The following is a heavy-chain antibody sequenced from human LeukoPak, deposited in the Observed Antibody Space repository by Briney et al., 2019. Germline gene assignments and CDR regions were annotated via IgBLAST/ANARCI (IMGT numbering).Heavy chain of an antibody. CDR2: IYPGDSDT. D-gene: IGHD4-11*01. V-gene: IGHV5-51*01. Sequence: GESLKISCKGSGYSFTSYWIGWVRQMPGKGLEWMGIIYPGDSDTRYSPSFQGQVTISADKSISTAYLQWSSLKASDTAMYYCARQMTTVTTGYYYYYMDVWGKGTTVTVSS. CDR1: GYSFTSYW. CDR3: ARQMTTVTTGYYYYYMDV. J-gene: IGHJ6*03.